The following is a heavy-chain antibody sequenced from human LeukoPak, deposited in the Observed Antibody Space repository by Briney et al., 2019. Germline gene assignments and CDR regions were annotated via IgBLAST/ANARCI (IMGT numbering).Heavy chain of an antibody. D-gene: IGHD3-3*01. J-gene: IGHJ3*02. CDR1: GGSISRNSYY. CDR2: INYSGST. Sequence: SETLSLTCSVSGGSISRNSYYWGWIRQPPGKGLEWIGSINYSGSTYYNPSLKSRVTVSLDTSKNQFSLKLSSVAAADTAVYYCARERSGSEIFARSFDIWGQGTMVTVSS. CDR3: ARERSGSEIFARSFDI. V-gene: IGHV4-39*07.